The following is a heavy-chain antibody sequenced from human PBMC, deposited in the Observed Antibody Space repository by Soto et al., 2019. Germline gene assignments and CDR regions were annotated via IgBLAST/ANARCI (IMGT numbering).Heavy chain of an antibody. V-gene: IGHV3-11*06. CDR2: ISSSSSYT. J-gene: IGHJ4*02. Sequence: LIRQAPGKGLEWLSYISSSSSYTNYADSVKGRFTISRDNAKNSLFLQMNSLRADDTAVYYCAGDLSSSSTNYFDSWGQGTLVTVSS. CDR3: AGDLSSSSTNYFDS.